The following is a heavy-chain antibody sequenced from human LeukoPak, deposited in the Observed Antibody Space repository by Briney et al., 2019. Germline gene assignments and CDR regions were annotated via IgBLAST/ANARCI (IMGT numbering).Heavy chain of an antibody. J-gene: IGHJ4*02. D-gene: IGHD6-13*01. CDR2: LHPNSGGT. CDR1: GYTFTGYY. V-gene: IGHV1-2*02. CDR3: ASGSSSDF. Sequence: VKVSCKASGYTFTGYYMHWVRQAPGQRLEWMGWLHPNSGGTEYAQKFQGRATMTRDTSISTAYMDLTRLTSDDTAVYYCASGSSSDFWGQGSLVTVSS.